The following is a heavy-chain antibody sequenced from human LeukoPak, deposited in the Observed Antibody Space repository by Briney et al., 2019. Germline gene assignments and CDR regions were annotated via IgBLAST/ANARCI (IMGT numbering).Heavy chain of an antibody. CDR2: ISYDGSNK. J-gene: IGHJ3*02. V-gene: IGHV3-30*18. D-gene: IGHD2-15*01. Sequence: GRSLRLSCAASGFTFSSYGMHWVCQAPGKGLEWVAVISYDGSNKYYADSVKGRFTISRDNSKNTLYLQMNSLRAEDTAVYYCAKDAFFCSGGSCYPGAFDIWGQGTMVTVSS. CDR1: GFTFSSYG. CDR3: AKDAFFCSGGSCYPGAFDI.